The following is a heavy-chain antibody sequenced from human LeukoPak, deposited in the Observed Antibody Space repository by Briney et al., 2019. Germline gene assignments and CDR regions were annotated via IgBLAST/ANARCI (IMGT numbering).Heavy chain of an antibody. CDR3: ARRDYYGSGSYYWFDP. J-gene: IGHJ5*02. CDR1: GGSFSGYY. Sequence: SETLSLTCAVYGGSFSGYYWSWIRQPPGKGLEWIGEINHSGSTNYNPSLKSRVTISVDTSKNQFSLKLSSVTAADTAVYYCARRDYYGSGSYYWFDPWGQGTLVTVSS. D-gene: IGHD3-10*01. CDR2: INHSGST. V-gene: IGHV4-34*01.